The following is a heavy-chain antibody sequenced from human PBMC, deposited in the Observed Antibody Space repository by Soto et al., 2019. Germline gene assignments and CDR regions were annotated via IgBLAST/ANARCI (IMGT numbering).Heavy chain of an antibody. CDR1: GGSINGYY. J-gene: IGHJ5*02. CDR2: IYYSRST. V-gene: IGHV4-59*01. CDR3: ARDIPGDGP. D-gene: IGHD2-2*02. Sequence: QVQLQESGPGLVKPSETLSLTCTVSGGSINGYYWSWIRQPPGKGLEWIGYIYYSRSTNYNPSLKRRVPISVDTSKNQFSLKVNSVTAADTAVYYCARDIPGDGPWGQGTLVTVSS.